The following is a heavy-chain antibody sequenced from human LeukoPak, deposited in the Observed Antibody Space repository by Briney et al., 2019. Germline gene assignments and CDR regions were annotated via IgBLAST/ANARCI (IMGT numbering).Heavy chain of an antibody. CDR3: ARAMIVVGYYFDY. J-gene: IGHJ4*02. CDR2: IYSGGST. CDR1: GFTVSSNY. D-gene: IGHD3-22*01. Sequence: PGGSLRLSCAASGFTVSSNYMSWVRQAPGKGLEWVSVIYSGGSTYYADSVKGRFTISRDNSKNTLYLQMNSLRAEDTAVYYCARAMIVVGYYFDYWGQGTLVTVSS. V-gene: IGHV3-66*01.